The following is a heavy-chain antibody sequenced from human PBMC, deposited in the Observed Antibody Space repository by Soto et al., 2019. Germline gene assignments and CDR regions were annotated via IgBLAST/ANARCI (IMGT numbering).Heavy chain of an antibody. CDR3: ARVPLTRDGYKYDHYGMDV. CDR2: IYTSGST. J-gene: IGHJ6*02. D-gene: IGHD7-27*01. CDR1: GGSISSYY. V-gene: IGHV4-4*07. Sequence: QVQLQESGPGLVKPSETLSLTCTVSGGSISSYYWSWIRQPAGKGLEWIGRIYTSGSTNYNPSLKSGVTLSVDTSKNQFSLKLSSVTAADTAVYYCARVPLTRDGYKYDHYGMDVWGQGTTVTVSS.